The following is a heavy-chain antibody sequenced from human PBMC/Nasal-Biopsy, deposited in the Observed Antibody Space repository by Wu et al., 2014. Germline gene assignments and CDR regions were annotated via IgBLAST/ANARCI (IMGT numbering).Heavy chain of an antibody. J-gene: IGHJ4*02. CDR3: AHSGIYYDKSAYFSFDY. V-gene: IGHV2-5*02. CDR2: LYWDDDK. D-gene: IGHD3-22*01. CDR1: GFSLTSSGAG. Sequence: LVKPTQTLTLTCTFSGFSLTSSGAGVGWIRQPPGKAPEWLALLYWDDDKHYSPSLRSRLTIAKDTSKNQVALTMTNVEPVDTATYYCAHSGIYYDKSAYFSFDYWSQGTLVTVSS.